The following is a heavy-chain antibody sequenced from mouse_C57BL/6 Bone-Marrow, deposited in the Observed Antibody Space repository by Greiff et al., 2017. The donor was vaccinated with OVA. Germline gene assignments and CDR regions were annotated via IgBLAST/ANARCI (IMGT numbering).Heavy chain of an antibody. Sequence: EVQLQQSGAELVRPGASVKLSCTASGFNIKDDYMHWVKQRPEQGLEWLGWIDPENGDTEYASKFQGKATITADTSSNTAYLQLSSLTSEDTAVYYCTLDYGYDVDYWGQGTTLTGSS. CDR1: GFNIKDDY. CDR2: IDPENGDT. V-gene: IGHV14-4*01. CDR3: TLDYGYDVDY. D-gene: IGHD2-2*01. J-gene: IGHJ2*01.